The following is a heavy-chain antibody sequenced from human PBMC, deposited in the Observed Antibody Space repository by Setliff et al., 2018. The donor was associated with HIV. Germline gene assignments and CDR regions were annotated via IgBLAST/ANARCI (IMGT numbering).Heavy chain of an antibody. CDR3: ARHMGRAYYDYAGGSYRRGDAFDI. J-gene: IGHJ3*02. V-gene: IGHV4-59*08. D-gene: IGHD3-16*02. Sequence: SETLSLTCTVSGRSISSYYWSWIRQPPGKGLEWIGYIYYSGSPNYNPSLKSRVTISVDTSKNQFSLKLSSVTAADPAVYYCARHMGRAYYDYAGGSYRRGDAFDIWGLGTMVTVSS. CDR2: IYYSGSP. CDR1: GRSISSYY.